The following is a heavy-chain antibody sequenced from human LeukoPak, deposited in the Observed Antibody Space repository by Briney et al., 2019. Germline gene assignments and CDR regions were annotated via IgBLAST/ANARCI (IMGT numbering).Heavy chain of an antibody. CDR2: IYYSGST. J-gene: IGHJ3*02. V-gene: IGHV4-39*01. CDR3: ARPLQDYDDAFDI. D-gene: IGHD3-22*01. Sequence: PSETLSLTCTVSGGSISSSSYYWGWIRQPPGKGLEWIGSIYYSGSTYYHPSLKSRFTISVDTSKNQFSLKLSSVTAADTAVYYCARPLQDYDDAFDIWGQGTMVTVSS. CDR1: GGSISSSSYY.